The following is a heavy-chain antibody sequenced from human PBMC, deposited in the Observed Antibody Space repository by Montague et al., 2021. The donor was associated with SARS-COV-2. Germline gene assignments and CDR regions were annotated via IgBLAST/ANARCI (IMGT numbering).Heavy chain of an antibody. Sequence: VSPGASLSSDSLSWHWIRQSPSRGLEWLASTYCRSKWYNDSAPSVSGRATVKPDTSRNQFSLHLDSVTPEDTALYFCARKMDSSFDVWGKGTMVIVS. CDR3: ARKMDSSFDV. D-gene: IGHD2-2*03. V-gene: IGHV6-1*01. CDR2: TYCRSKWYN. J-gene: IGHJ3*01. CDR1: GASLSSDSLS.